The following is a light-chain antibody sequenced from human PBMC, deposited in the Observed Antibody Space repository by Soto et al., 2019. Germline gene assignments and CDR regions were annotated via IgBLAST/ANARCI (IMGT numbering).Light chain of an antibody. CDR2: GAS. J-gene: IGKJ1*01. CDR3: QQYGCSTWT. Sequence: EIVLTQSPGTLSLSPGERATLSCRASQSVSSSYLAWYQQKPGQAPRLLIYGASSRATGIPDRFSGSGSGTDFTLTISRVEPHNFAVYSCQQYGCSTWTFGQGTKVEIK. V-gene: IGKV3-20*01. CDR1: QSVSSSY.